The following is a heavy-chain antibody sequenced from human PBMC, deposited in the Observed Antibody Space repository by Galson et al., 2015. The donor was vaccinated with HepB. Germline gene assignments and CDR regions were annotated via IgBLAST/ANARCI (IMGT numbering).Heavy chain of an antibody. CDR1: GFSLRTSGMC. J-gene: IGHJ4*02. D-gene: IGHD1-14*01. Sequence: LVKPTQTLTLTCTFSGFSLRTSGMCVSWIRQPPGKGLEWIGYIYHSGSTYYNPSLKSRVTISVDRSKNQFSLKLSSVTAADTAVYYCARTRGARMAGTTNDYWGQGTLVTVSS. V-gene: IGHV4-30-2*01. CDR2: IYHSGST. CDR3: ARTRGARMAGTTNDY.